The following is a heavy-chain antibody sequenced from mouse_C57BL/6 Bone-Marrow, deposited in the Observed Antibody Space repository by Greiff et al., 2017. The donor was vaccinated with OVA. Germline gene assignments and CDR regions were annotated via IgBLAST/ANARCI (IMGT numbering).Heavy chain of an antibody. Sequence: QVQLKQSGPELVRPGVSVKISCKGSGFTFTDYAMHWVKQSDAKSLEWIGVISTDYGDASYTQKFKDKATITVDKSSNTAYMELDRLTSEDSAVYYCASYLNYVGYWGQGPTLTVSS. V-gene: IGHV1-67*01. CDR2: ISTDYGDA. J-gene: IGHJ2*01. CDR3: ASYLNYVGY. CDR1: GFTFTDYA.